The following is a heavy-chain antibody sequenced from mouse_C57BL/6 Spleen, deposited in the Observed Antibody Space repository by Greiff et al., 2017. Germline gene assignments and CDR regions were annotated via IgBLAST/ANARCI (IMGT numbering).Heavy chain of an antibody. V-gene: IGHV1-67*01. CDR2: ISTYYGDA. J-gene: IGHJ4*01. CDR1: GYTFTDYA. Sequence: VKLVESGPELVRPGVSVKISCKGSGYTFTDYAMHWVKQSHAQSLEWIGVISTYYGDASYNQKFKDKATMTVDKSSSTAYMELARLTSEDSAVYYCAKGGCDDYAMDDWGQGTSVTVSS. CDR3: AKGGCDDYAMDD. D-gene: IGHD3-3*01.